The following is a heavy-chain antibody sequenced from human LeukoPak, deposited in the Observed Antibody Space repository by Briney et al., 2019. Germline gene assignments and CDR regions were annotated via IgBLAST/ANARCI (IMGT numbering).Heavy chain of an antibody. D-gene: IGHD6-6*01. CDR1: GYTFTSYA. CDR2: INPNSGGT. Sequence: GASVKVSCKASGYTFTSYAMHWVRQAPGQRLEWMGWINPNSGGTNYAQKFQGRVTMTRDTSISTAYMELSRLRSDDTAVYYCARRPRIAARPDYWGQGTLVTVSS. V-gene: IGHV1-2*02. CDR3: ARRPRIAARPDY. J-gene: IGHJ4*02.